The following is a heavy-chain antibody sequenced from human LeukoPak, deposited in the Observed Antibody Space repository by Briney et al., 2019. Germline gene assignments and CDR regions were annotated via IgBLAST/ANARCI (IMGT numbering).Heavy chain of an antibody. V-gene: IGHV3-11*01. J-gene: IGHJ3*02. Sequence: GGSLRLSCAASGSTFSDYYMSWIRQAPGKGLEWVSYISSSGSTIYYADSVKGRFTISRDNAKNSLYLQMNSLRAEDTAVYYCARGGEMATRTKAFDIWGQGTMVTVSS. CDR3: ARGGEMATRTKAFDI. D-gene: IGHD5-24*01. CDR2: ISSSGSTI. CDR1: GSTFSDYY.